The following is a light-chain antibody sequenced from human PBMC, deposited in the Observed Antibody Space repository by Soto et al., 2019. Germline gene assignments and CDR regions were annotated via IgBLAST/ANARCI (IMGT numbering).Light chain of an antibody. Sequence: QSVLTQSPSASASLGASVKLTCTLSSGHSSYAIAWHQQQPEKGPRYLMKLNSDGSHSKGEGIPDRFSGSSSGAERYLTISSLQSEDEADYYCQTWGTGIRWVFGGGTKLTVL. V-gene: IGLV4-69*01. CDR2: LNSDGSH. CDR1: SGHSSYA. J-gene: IGLJ3*02. CDR3: QTWGTGIRWV.